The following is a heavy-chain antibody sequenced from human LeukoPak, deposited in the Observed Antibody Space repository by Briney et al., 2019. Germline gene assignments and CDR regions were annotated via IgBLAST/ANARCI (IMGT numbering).Heavy chain of an antibody. V-gene: IGHV4-34*01. CDR1: GGSFSGYY. D-gene: IGHD2-2*01. J-gene: IGHJ4*02. CDR2: INHSGST. Sequence: KPSETLSLTCAVYGGSFSGYYWSWTRQPPGKGLEWIGEINHSGSTNYDPSLKSRVTISVDTSKNQFSLKLSSVTAADTAVYYCARGFVVVPAAMGFDYWGQGTLVTVSS. CDR3: ARGFVVVPAAMGFDY.